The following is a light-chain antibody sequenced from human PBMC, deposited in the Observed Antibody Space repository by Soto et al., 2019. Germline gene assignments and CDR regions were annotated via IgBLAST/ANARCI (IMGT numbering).Light chain of an antibody. J-gene: IGKJ1*01. Sequence: EIVITQSSATLSVSPGKKAHLSCPAHQSVSSHVAWYQQKPGQAPRLLIYGASTRATGIPARFSGSGSGTEFTLTISSLQSEDFAVYYCQQYNYWPRTFGQGIKVDIK. CDR2: GAS. CDR3: QQYNYWPRT. CDR1: QSVSSH. V-gene: IGKV3-15*01.